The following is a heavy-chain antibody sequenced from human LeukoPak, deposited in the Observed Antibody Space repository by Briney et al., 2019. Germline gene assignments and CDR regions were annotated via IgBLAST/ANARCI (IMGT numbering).Heavy chain of an antibody. J-gene: IGHJ4*02. D-gene: IGHD3-10*01. CDR2: INPNSGGT. V-gene: IGHV1-2*02. Sequence: ASVKVSCKASGYTFTGYYMHWVRHAPGQGLEWMGWINPNSGGTNYAQKFQGRVSMTRDTSISTAYMELNRLRSDDTAVYYCARDRKAGYYYGSGPYWGYWGQGTLVTVSS. CDR1: GYTFTGYY. CDR3: ARDRKAGYYYGSGPYWGY.